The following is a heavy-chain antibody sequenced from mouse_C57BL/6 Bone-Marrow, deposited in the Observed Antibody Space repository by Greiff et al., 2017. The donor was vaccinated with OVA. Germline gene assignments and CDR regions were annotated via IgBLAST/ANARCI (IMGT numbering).Heavy chain of an antibody. CDR3: AREILRFAY. CDR2: IYPRSGNT. Sequence: QVQLQQSGAELARPGASVKLSCKASGYTFTSYGISWVKQRTGQGLEWIGEIYPRSGNTYYNEKFKGKATLTADKSSSTAYMELRSLTSEDYAVYFCAREILRFAYWGQGTLVTVSA. J-gene: IGHJ3*01. CDR1: GYTFTSYG. D-gene: IGHD1-1*01. V-gene: IGHV1-81*01.